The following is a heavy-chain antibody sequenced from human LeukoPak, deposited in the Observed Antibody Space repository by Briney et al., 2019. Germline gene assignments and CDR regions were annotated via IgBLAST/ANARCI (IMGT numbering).Heavy chain of an antibody. CDR1: GGSISSSSYY. J-gene: IGHJ4*02. V-gene: IGHV4-39*07. CDR3: ARRGTKGMGN. CDR2: INHSGSA. Sequence: PSETLSLTCTVSGGSISSSSYYWGWIRQPPGKGLEWIGEINHSGSANYNPSLKSRVTISVDTSKNQFSLKLSSVTAADTAVYYCARRGTKGMGNWGQGTLVTVSS. D-gene: IGHD3-16*01.